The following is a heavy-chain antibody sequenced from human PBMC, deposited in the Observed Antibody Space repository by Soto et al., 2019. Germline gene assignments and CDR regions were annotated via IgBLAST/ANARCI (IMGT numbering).Heavy chain of an antibody. J-gene: IGHJ4*02. CDR1: GFTFSSYA. D-gene: IGHD3-10*01. Sequence: EVQLLESGGGSVQPGGSLRLSCAASGFTFSSYAMHWVRRPPGKGLEWVSSISGSGGTAYYADSVKGRFSISRDSLVNTLYLQMNSLRAEDTAVYYCAYGRGQNGKFDYVGQGTLVTVSP. V-gene: IGHV3-23*01. CDR2: ISGSGGTA. CDR3: AYGRGQNGKFDY.